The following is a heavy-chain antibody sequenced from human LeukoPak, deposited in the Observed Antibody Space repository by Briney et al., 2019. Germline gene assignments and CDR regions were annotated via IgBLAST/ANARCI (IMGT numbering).Heavy chain of an antibody. Sequence: ASVKVSCKASGYTFTSYAMNWVRQAPGQGLEWMGWINTNTGNPTYAQGFTGRFVFSLDTSVSTAYLQISSLKAEDTAVYYCARSMAVAGKTVNYYYYMDVWGKGTTVTVSS. J-gene: IGHJ6*03. CDR2: INTNTGNP. CDR1: GYTFTSYA. V-gene: IGHV7-4-1*02. D-gene: IGHD6-19*01. CDR3: ARSMAVAGKTVNYYYYMDV.